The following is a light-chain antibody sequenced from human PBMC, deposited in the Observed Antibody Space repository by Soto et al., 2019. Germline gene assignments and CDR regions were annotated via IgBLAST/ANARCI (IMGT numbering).Light chain of an antibody. CDR1: QSVSSN. CDR2: GAS. J-gene: IGKJ1*01. Sequence: ELVMTQSPATLSVSPGERATLSCRASQSVSSNLAWYQQKPGQAPRLLIYGASSRATGIPDRFGGSGSGTDFTLTISRLEPEDFAVYYCQQYGSSPPFTFGQGTKVDI. V-gene: IGKV3-20*01. CDR3: QQYGSSPPFT.